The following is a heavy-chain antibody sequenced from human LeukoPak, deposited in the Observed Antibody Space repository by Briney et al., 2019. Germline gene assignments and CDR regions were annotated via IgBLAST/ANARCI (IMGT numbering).Heavy chain of an antibody. CDR2: ISSSSSYI. CDR1: GFTFSSYS. V-gene: IGHV3-21*01. D-gene: IGHD1-26*01. J-gene: IGHJ5*02. Sequence: PGGSLRLSCAASGFTFSSYSMNWVRQAPGKGLEWVSSISSSSSYIYYADSVKGRFTISRDNAKNSLYLQMNSLRAEDTAVYYCARDRSIVGAPGGTWFDPWGQGTLVTVSS. CDR3: ARDRSIVGAPGGTWFDP.